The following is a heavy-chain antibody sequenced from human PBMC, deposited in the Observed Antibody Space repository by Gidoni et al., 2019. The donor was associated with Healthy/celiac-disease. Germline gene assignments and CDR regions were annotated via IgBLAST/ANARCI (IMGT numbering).Heavy chain of an antibody. V-gene: IGHV5-51*01. CDR3: ARHKRLVSEFDP. Sequence: EVQLVQSGAEAQKLGVSLKISCQGSGYSFTSSWIGWVRQMPGKGLEWMGISYPGDSDTRYSPSFKGQVTISADKSISTAYLQWSSLKASDTAMYYCARHKRLVSEFDPWGQGTLVTVSS. CDR1: GYSFTSSW. D-gene: IGHD6-19*01. CDR2: SYPGDSDT. J-gene: IGHJ5*02.